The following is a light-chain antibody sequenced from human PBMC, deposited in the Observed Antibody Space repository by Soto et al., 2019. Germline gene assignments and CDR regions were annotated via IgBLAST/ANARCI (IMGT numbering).Light chain of an antibody. CDR2: GAS. J-gene: IGKJ1*01. CDR1: QSVSSSY. Sequence: EIVLTQSPGTLSLSPGERATLSCRASQSVSSSYLAWYQQKPGQAPRLLIYGASSRATGIPDRFSGSGSGTDCTLTISRLEPEDFAVYYCPQYGSSPRTFGQGTKVAIK. V-gene: IGKV3-20*01. CDR3: PQYGSSPRT.